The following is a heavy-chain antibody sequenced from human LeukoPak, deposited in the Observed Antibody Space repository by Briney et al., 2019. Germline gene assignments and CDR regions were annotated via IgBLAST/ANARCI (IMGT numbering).Heavy chain of an antibody. CDR3: ARGNPYSSENDY. J-gene: IGHJ4*02. Sequence: ASVKVSCKASGNIFTGYYLHWVRQAPGQGLEWMGWINPNSGGTNYAQKFQGRVTMTRDTSISTAYMELSRLRSDDTAVYYCARGNPYSSENDYWGQGTLVTVSS. D-gene: IGHD6-19*01. V-gene: IGHV1-2*02. CDR1: GNIFTGYY. CDR2: INPNSGGT.